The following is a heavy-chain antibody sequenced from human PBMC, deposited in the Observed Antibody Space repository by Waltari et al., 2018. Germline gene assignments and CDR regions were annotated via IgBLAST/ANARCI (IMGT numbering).Heavy chain of an antibody. CDR1: GFTFRNYW. D-gene: IGHD1-1*01. J-gene: IGHJ4*02. CDR3: TGWMGTVHND. Sequence: EVQLVESGGGLVQPGGSLRLSCAASGFTFRNYWMSWIRQTPGKGLEWVAHIKGDGSGTYYVDSVKGRFTISRDNDKNSVYLQMTSLRAEDTAVFYCTGWMGTVHNDWGQGTVVTVSS. CDR2: IKGDGSGT. V-gene: IGHV3-7*03.